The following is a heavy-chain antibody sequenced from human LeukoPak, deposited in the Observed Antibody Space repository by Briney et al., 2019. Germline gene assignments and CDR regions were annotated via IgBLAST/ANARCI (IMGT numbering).Heavy chain of an antibody. D-gene: IGHD2-2*01. V-gene: IGHV1-8*01. J-gene: IGHJ4*02. CDR3: ARGPYCSSTSCYGGYFDY. CDR2: INPNSGNT. Sequence: ASVKVSCKASGYTFTSYDINWVRQATGQGLEWMGWINPNSGNTGYAQKFQGRVTMTRNTSISTAYMELSSLRSEDTAVYYCARGPYCSSTSCYGGYFDYWGQGTLVTVSS. CDR1: GYTFTSYD.